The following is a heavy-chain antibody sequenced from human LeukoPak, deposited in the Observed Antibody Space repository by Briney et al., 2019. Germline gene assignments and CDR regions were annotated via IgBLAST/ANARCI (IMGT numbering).Heavy chain of an antibody. Sequence: SETLSLTCAVYGGSFSGYYWSWIRQPPGKGLEWIGEINHSGSTNHNPSLKSRVTISVDTSKNQFSLKLSSVTAADTAVYYCARGRSRGCSSTSCYPFDYWGQGTLVTVSS. CDR1: GGSFSGYY. V-gene: IGHV4-34*01. D-gene: IGHD2-2*01. CDR3: ARGRSRGCSSTSCYPFDY. J-gene: IGHJ4*02. CDR2: INHSGST.